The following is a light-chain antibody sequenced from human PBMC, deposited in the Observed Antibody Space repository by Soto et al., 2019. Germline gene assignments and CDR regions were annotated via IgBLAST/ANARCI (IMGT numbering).Light chain of an antibody. CDR3: QQYTNWPWT. J-gene: IGKJ1*01. V-gene: IGKV3-15*01. CDR2: GAS. Sequence: EIVMTQSQATLSVSPGERATLSCRARQSVSSNLAWYQPKPGQAPRLLIYGASTRATGIPARFSGSGSGTEFTLTISSLQSEDFAVYYCQQYTNWPWTLGQGTKVEIK. CDR1: QSVSSN.